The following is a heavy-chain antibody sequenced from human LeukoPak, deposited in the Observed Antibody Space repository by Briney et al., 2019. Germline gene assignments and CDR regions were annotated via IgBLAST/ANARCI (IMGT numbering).Heavy chain of an antibody. V-gene: IGHV4-61*02. CDR3: ARAAGSVGWYGTIDS. CDR2: IYTSEIT. J-gene: IGHJ4*02. D-gene: IGHD6-19*01. CDR1: GGSISSCSYY. Sequence: PSDTLSLTCTVSGGSISSCSYYWRWIRRPAGEGLQWIGLIYTSEITSNNPSLPSRVPISVDTSNHEFSLKLPSVTAADTAVYYCARAAGSVGWYGTIDSWGQGTLVTVSP.